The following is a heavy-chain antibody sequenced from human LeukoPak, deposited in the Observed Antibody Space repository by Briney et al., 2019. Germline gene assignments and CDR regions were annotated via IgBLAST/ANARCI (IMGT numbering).Heavy chain of an antibody. CDR3: ACTVRFGELLDAFDI. J-gene: IGHJ3*02. CDR2: ISGSGGST. V-gene: IGHV3-23*01. Sequence: GGSLRLSCAASGFIVRNYYLSWVRQAPGKGLEWVSAISGSGGSTYYADSVKGRFTISRDNSKNTLYLQMNSLRAEDTAVYYCACTVRFGELLDAFDIWGQGTMVTVSS. CDR1: GFIVRNYY. D-gene: IGHD3-10*01.